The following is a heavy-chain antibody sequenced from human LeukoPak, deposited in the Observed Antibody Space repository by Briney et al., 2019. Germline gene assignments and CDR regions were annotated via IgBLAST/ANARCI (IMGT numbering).Heavy chain of an antibody. V-gene: IGHV3-53*01. Sequence: GGSLRLSCAASGFTVSSNYMSWVRQAPGKGLEWVSVIYSGGSTYYADSVKGRFTISRDSSKNTLYLQMNSLRAEDTAVYYCSRDSDYYGMDVWGQGTTVTVSS. CDR3: SRDSDYYGMDV. CDR2: IYSGGST. CDR1: GFTVSSNY. J-gene: IGHJ6*02.